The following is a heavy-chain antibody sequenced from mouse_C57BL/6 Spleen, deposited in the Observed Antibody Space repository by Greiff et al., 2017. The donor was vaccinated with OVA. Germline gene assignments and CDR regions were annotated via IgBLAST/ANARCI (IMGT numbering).Heavy chain of an antibody. CDR2: INPSSGYT. J-gene: IGHJ4*01. V-gene: IGHV1-7*01. D-gene: IGHD2-5*01. CDR1: GYTFTSYW. Sequence: VQRVESGAELAKPGASVKLSCKASGYTFTSYWMHWVKQRPGQGLEWIGYINPSSGYTKYNQKFKDKATLTADKSSSTAYMQLSSLTYEDSAVYYCARSDSNLYYYAMDYWGQGTSVTVSS. CDR3: ARSDSNLYYYAMDY.